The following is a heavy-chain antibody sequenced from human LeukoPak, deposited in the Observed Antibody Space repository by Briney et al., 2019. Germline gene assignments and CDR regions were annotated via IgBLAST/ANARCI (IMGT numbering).Heavy chain of an antibody. CDR3: MVRGVIINWFDP. V-gene: IGHV3-23*01. Sequence: GGSLRLSCAASGFTFSSYAMSWVRQAPGKGLEWVSGTSGSGGSTFYADSVKGRFTISRDNSKNTVYLQMNSLRAEDTAVYYCMVRGVIINWFDPWGQGTLVTVSS. CDR2: TSGSGGST. D-gene: IGHD3-10*01. CDR1: GFTFSSYA. J-gene: IGHJ5*02.